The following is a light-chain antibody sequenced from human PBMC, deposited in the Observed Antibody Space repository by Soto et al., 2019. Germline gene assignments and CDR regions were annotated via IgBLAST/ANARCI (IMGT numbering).Light chain of an antibody. V-gene: IGKV1-5*01. J-gene: IGKJ1*01. CDR3: QQYSTLWT. CDR1: QSVSRW. Sequence: DIQMTQSPSTLSASVGTRVTITCRASQSVSRWLAWYQQKPGKAPKLLIYDASSLERGVPSRFSGSGSGTEFTLTINSLQPGDSATYYCQQYSTLWTFGQGTKVEIK. CDR2: DAS.